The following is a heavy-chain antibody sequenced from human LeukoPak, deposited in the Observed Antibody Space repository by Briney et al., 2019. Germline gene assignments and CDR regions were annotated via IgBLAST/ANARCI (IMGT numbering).Heavy chain of an antibody. Sequence: SETLSLTCTASGGSVSSSSYDWGWVRQPPGKGLEWIGNIYYSGRTYYNPSLRGRVIISIDTSKSQFSLKMTSVTAADMAVYYCARRRHDVTAVFDATGGFDPWGQGILVTVSS. V-gene: IGHV4-39*01. CDR3: ARRRHDVTAVFDATGGFDP. D-gene: IGHD5-18*01. J-gene: IGHJ5*02. CDR1: GGSVSSSSYD. CDR2: IYYSGRT.